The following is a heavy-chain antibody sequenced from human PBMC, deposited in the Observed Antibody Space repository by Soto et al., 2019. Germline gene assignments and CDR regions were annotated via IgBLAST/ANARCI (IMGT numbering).Heavy chain of an antibody. CDR1: GFTFSSYA. CDR2: ITGSGPGS. CDR3: AKAYSNRWPNDWFDP. J-gene: IGHJ5*02. V-gene: IGHV3-23*01. Sequence: EVQLLESGGGWLQPGGSLRLSCAASGFTFSSYAMNWVRQAPVKGLEWVSGITGSGPGSYYSDSVKGRFPISRDNSKNTLYLQMNSLRAENTAVYYCAKAYSNRWPNDWFDPWGQGTLVTVSS. D-gene: IGHD6-13*01.